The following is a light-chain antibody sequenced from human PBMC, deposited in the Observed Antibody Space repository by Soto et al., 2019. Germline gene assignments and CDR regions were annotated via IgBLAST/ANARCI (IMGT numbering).Light chain of an antibody. V-gene: IGKV1-33*01. CDR1: QDINNY. CDR3: QQSNDLVS. CDR2: DAS. Sequence: DIQMTQSPSSLSASVGDRVTITCQASQDINNYVNWYQQKPGKAPKLLIFDASTLKTGVPSRLSGSGSGTDFSFSIRSLHPEDIATYYCQQSNDLVSFGQGTRLEIK. J-gene: IGKJ5*01.